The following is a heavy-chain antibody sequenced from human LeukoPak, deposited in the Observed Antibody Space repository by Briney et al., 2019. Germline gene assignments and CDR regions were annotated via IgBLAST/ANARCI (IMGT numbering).Heavy chain of an antibody. CDR2: IYPGDSDT. D-gene: IGHD3-9*01. Sequence: GESLKISCKGSRYSFTSYWIGWVRQVPGKGLEWMGIIYPGDSDTRYSPSFQGQVTISADKSISTAYLQWSSLKASDTAMYYCARRGIRYFDWLLSYNWFDPWGQGTLVTVSS. CDR1: RYSFTSYW. V-gene: IGHV5-51*01. CDR3: ARRGIRYFDWLLSYNWFDP. J-gene: IGHJ5*02.